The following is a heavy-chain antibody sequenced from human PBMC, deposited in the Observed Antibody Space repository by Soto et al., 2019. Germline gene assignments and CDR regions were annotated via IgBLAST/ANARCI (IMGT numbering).Heavy chain of an antibody. CDR1: NDSFTSYY. CDR3: ARDAKYSLSWYYYQGIDV. Sequence: QVSLQESGPGLVRSSETLSLTCTVSNDSFTSYYWSWIRPSAGRGLEWIGRVHVTGNIHYNPSLRSRVTMSSDSSSNQFFLRLSSVTAADTAVYYCARDAKYSLSWYYYQGIDVWGPGTTVTVTS. J-gene: IGHJ6*02. CDR2: VHVTGNI. V-gene: IGHV4-4*07. D-gene: IGHD1-26*01.